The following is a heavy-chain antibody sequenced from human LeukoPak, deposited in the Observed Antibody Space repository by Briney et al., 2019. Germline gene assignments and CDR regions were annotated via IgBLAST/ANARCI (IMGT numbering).Heavy chain of an antibody. Sequence: SETLSLTCTVSGGSISSYYWSWIRQPAGKGLEWLGRINPSGNTNYSPSLKGRVTVSVDTSRNQFSLKLNSVTAADTAVYYCARDLGGGWFDPWGQGTLVTVSS. J-gene: IGHJ5*02. CDR1: GGSISSYY. CDR2: INPSGNT. CDR3: ARDLGGGWFDP. V-gene: IGHV4-4*07.